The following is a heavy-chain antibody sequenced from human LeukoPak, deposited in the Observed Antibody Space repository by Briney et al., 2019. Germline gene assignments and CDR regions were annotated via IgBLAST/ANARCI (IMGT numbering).Heavy chain of an antibody. D-gene: IGHD2-2*01. J-gene: IGHJ5*02. Sequence: PGGSLRLSCAASGFTFSRQWMHWVRQAPGKGLVWVSRINGDGSSTNYADSVQGRFTISRDNAKNTLYLQMGSLRAEDTAAYYCARGGTSSYYPAWGQGTLVTVSS. CDR3: ARGGTSSYYPA. CDR2: INGDGSST. V-gene: IGHV3-74*01. CDR1: GFTFSRQW.